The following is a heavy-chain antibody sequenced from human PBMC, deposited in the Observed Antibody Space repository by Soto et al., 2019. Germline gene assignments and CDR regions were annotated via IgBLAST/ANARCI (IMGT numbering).Heavy chain of an antibody. CDR1: GYTFTGYY. CDR3: ARGPLLGYCSGGSCYSPWFDP. CDR2: INPNSGGT. J-gene: IGHJ5*02. V-gene: IGHV1-2*04. D-gene: IGHD2-15*01. Sequence: ASVKVSCKASGYTFTGYYMHWVRQAPGQGLEWMGWINPNSGGTNYAQKFQGWVTMTRDTSISTAYMGLSRLRSDDTAVYYCARGPLLGYCSGGSCYSPWFDPWGQGTLVTVSS.